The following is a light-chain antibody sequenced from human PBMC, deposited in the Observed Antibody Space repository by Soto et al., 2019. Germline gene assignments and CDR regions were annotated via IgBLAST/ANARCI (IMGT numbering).Light chain of an antibody. CDR2: GTS. V-gene: IGKV3-20*01. CDR3: QQYGSSPIT. CDR1: RSFASSY. Sequence: EIVLTHSPATLSLSPGERATLSCSASRSFASSYLAWYQHKPGQAPRLLIYGTSSRATGIPDRFSGSGSGTDFTLTISRLEPEDFAVYYCQQYGSSPITFGQGTRLEIK. J-gene: IGKJ5*01.